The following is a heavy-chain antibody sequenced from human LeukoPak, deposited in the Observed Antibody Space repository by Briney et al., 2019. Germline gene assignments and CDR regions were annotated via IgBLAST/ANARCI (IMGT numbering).Heavy chain of an antibody. D-gene: IGHD4-17*01. Sequence: ASVKVSCKASGYTFTSYYIHWVRQAPGQGLEWMGIINPSGGSTSYAQKFQGRLTMTRDTSTSTVYMEVSSLRSEDTAVYYCARGLSVSTVKGVGYWGQGTLVTVSS. CDR3: ARGLSVSTVKGVGY. CDR2: INPSGGST. V-gene: IGHV1-46*01. J-gene: IGHJ4*02. CDR1: GYTFTSYY.